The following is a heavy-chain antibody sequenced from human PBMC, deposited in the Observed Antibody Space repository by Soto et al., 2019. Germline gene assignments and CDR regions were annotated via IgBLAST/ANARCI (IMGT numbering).Heavy chain of an antibody. CDR1: GFTFADSA. J-gene: IGHJ4*02. D-gene: IGHD3-9*01. CDR2: ISFSGGAT. V-gene: IGHV3-23*01. CDR3: ARVATGYYLYYFDS. Sequence: PGGSLRLSCSASGFTFADSAMNWVRQAPGKGLEWVSGISFSGGATYYRDSVKGRFTISRDNSRNTVSLQMNSLRAEDTAIYYCARVATGYYLYYFDSWGQGA.